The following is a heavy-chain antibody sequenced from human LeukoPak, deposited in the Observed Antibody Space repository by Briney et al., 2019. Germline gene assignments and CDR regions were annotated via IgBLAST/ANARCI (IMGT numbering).Heavy chain of an antibody. J-gene: IGHJ4*02. CDR3: ARFYFDRSGSDY. Sequence: SAPTLVNPTQTLTLTCTFSGFSLTTSGVGVGWIRQPPGKALEWLALIYWDDDKRYSPSLKSRLTITKDTSKNQVVLTMTNMDPVDTGTYYCARFYFDRSGSDYWGQGTLVTVSS. CDR1: GFSLTTSGVG. CDR2: IYWDDDK. D-gene: IGHD3-22*01. V-gene: IGHV2-5*02.